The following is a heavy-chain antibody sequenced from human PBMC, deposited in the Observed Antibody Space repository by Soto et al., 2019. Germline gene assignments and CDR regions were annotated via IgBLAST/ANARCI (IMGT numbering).Heavy chain of an antibody. CDR3: ARGGIAAALYWFDP. CDR2: IYYSGST. J-gene: IGHJ5*02. D-gene: IGHD6-13*01. V-gene: IGHV4-31*03. Sequence: PSETLSLTCTVSGGSISSGGYYWSWIRQHPGKGLEWIGYIYYSGSTNYNPSLKSRVTISVDTSKNQFSLKLSSVTAADTAVYYCARGGIAAALYWFDPWGQGTLVTVSS. CDR1: GGSISSGGYY.